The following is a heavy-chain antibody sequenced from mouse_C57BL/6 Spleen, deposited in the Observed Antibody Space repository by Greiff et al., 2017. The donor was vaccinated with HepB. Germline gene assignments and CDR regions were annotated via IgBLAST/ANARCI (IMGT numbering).Heavy chain of an antibody. J-gene: IGHJ4*01. D-gene: IGHD1-1*01. CDR2: IYWDDDK. V-gene: IGHV8-12*01. CDR3: ARRRDYGSSYEAMDY. CDR1: GFSLSTSGMG. Sequence: QVTLKVSGPGILQSSQTLSLTCSFSGFSLSTSGMGVSWIRQPSGNGLVWLAHIYWDDDKRYNPSLKSRLTISKDTSRNQVFLKITSVDTADTATSYCARRRDYGSSYEAMDYWGQGTSVTVSS.